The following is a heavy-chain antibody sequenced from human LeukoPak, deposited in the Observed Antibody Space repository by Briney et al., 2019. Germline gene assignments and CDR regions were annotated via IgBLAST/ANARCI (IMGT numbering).Heavy chain of an antibody. CDR2: IYYSGST. D-gene: IGHD6-13*01. V-gene: IGHV4-59*12. Sequence: SETLSLTCTVSGGSISSYYWSWIRQPPGKGLEWIGYIYYSGSTNYNPSLKSRVTISVDTSKNQFSLKLSPVTAADTAVYYCARAASSWENWFDPWGQGTLVTVSS. J-gene: IGHJ5*02. CDR3: ARAASSWENWFDP. CDR1: GGSISSYY.